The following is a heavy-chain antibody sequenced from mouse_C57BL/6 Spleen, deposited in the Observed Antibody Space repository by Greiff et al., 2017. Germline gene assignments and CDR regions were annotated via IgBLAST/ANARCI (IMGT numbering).Heavy chain of an antibody. D-gene: IGHD1-1*01. CDR2: IDPEDGET. CDR3: ASPSTTVGGY. CDR1: GFNIKDYY. V-gene: IGHV14-2*01. Sequence: EVQLVESWGGLVKPGASVKLSCTASGFNIKDYYMHWVQQRTEQGLEWIGRIDPEDGETKYAPKFQGQATITADPSPNTAYLQLSSLTSEDTAVYYCASPSTTVGGYWGQGTTLTVSS. J-gene: IGHJ2*01.